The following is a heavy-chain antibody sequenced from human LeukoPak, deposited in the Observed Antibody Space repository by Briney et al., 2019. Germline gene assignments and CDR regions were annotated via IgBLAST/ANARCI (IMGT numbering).Heavy chain of an antibody. CDR1: GFTFSSYA. D-gene: IGHD7-27*01. V-gene: IGHV3-23*01. CDR3: ARDRNWEHYFDY. Sequence: PGGSLRLSCAASGFTFSSYAMSWVRQAPGKGLEWVSVISGSGGTTYYADSVKGRFTISRDNAKNTLYLQMNSLRVEDAAVYYCARDRNWEHYFDYWGQGTLVTVSS. J-gene: IGHJ4*02. CDR2: ISGSGGTT.